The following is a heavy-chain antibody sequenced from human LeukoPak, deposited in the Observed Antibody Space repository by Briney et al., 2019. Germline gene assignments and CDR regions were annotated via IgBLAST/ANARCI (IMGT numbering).Heavy chain of an antibody. Sequence: PGGSLRLSCAASGFTFSSYWMSWVRQAPGKGLEWVANIKQDGSEKYYVDSVKGRFTISRDNAKNSLYLQMNSLRAEDTAGYYCAREKSTSSRPGRYWGQGTLVTVSS. V-gene: IGHV3-7*01. CDR2: IKQDGSEK. CDR3: AREKSTSSRPGRY. J-gene: IGHJ4*02. CDR1: GFTFSSYW. D-gene: IGHD2-2*01.